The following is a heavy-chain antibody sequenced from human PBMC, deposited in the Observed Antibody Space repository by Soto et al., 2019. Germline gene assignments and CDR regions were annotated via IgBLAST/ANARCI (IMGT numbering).Heavy chain of an antibody. CDR3: AQITPIDFKGYYFDY. CDR2: IYWDDAR. Sequence: QITVKESGPTLVKPTQTVTLTCTLSGFSLSTTTVGVGWIRQPPGTALEWLALIYWDDARRYIPSLKNRLTITKDNSGGQVVLIMPTMDPVDTATYYCAQITPIDFKGYYFDYWGPGILVTVSS. CDR1: GFSLSTTTVG. V-gene: IGHV2-5*02. J-gene: IGHJ4*02. D-gene: IGHD3-16*01.